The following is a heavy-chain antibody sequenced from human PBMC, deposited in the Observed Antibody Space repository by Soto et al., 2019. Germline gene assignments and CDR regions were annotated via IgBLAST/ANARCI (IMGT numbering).Heavy chain of an antibody. CDR1: GYTFFNYG. CDR2: ISAYNGNT. Sequence: VKVSCKASGYTFFNYGISWVRQAPGQGLEWMGWISAYNGNTNYAQIFQDRVTMTTDPPTKTAYMELRSLRSDDTAMYYCARRITTSSWFDPWGQGTLVTVSS. D-gene: IGHD1-1*01. V-gene: IGHV1-18*01. CDR3: ARRITTSSWFDP. J-gene: IGHJ5*02.